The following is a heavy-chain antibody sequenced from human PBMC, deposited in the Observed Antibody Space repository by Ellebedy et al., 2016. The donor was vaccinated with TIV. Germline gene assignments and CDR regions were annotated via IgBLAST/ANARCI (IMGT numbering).Heavy chain of an antibody. J-gene: IGHJ6*02. V-gene: IGHV4-38-2*01. CDR3: ARTTAVAGTYYYGMDV. Sequence: SETLSLTCAVSGGSISSGYYWGWIRQPPGKGLEWIGSIYHSGSTYYNPSLKSRVTISVDTSKNQFSLKLSSVTAADTAVYYCARTTAVAGTYYYGMDVWGQGTTVTVSS. D-gene: IGHD6-19*01. CDR2: IYHSGST. CDR1: GGSISSGYY.